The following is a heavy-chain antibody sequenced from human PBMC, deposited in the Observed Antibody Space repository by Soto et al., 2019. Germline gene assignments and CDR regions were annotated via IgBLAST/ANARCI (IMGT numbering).Heavy chain of an antibody. D-gene: IGHD2-2*02. CDR1: GYTFTGYY. CDR3: ARGPIVIKPGAINPTVAYYYGMDV. CDR2: INPNSGGT. J-gene: IGHJ6*02. Sequence: ASVKVSCKASGYTFTGYYMHWVRQAPGQGLEWMGWINPNSGGTNYAQKFQGWVTMTRDTSISTGYMELSRLRSDDTAVYYCARGPIVIKPGAINPTVAYYYGMDVWGQGTTVTVS. V-gene: IGHV1-2*04.